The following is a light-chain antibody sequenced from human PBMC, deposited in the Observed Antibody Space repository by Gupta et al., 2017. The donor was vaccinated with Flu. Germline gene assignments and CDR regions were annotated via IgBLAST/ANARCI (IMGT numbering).Light chain of an antibody. CDR3: CSYTSTNTRV. V-gene: IGLV2-14*01. CDR1: RDDFAGKNA. J-gene: IGLJ3*02. CDR2: EVS. Sequence: RDDFAGKNAVSWYQQHPDNALKLMFYEVSQRPAVLSKRFSASKSGKTASLTSSGHQAEDAADYCCCSYTSTNTRVFGGGTKLTVL.